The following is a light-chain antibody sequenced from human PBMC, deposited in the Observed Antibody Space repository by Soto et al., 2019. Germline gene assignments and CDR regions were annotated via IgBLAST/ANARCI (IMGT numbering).Light chain of an antibody. V-gene: IGLV2-14*03. J-gene: IGLJ2*01. CDR2: DVS. CDR3: SSYTTRSTHVV. CDR1: SSDVGGYNF. Sequence: QSVLTQPASVSGSPGQSIAMSCTGTSSDVGGYNFVSWYQQHPGKAPKLMIYDVSNRPSGVSNRFSGSKSGNTASLTISGLQAEDETDYFCSSYTTRSTHVVFGGGTQLTVL.